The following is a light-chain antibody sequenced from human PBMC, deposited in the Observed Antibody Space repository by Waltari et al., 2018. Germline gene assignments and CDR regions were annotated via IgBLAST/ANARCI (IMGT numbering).Light chain of an antibody. CDR3: QQTYSTPTIT. CDR1: QNIENY. CDR2: AAS. V-gene: IGKV1-39*01. Sequence: DIQMTPSPSSLSAAFGERLIIPCRASQNIENYLNWYQQKPGGATKLLIYAASSLQSGVPSRFSGSGSGTDFTLTISNLQPEDFATYYCQQTYSTPTITFGQGTRLDI. J-gene: IGKJ5*01.